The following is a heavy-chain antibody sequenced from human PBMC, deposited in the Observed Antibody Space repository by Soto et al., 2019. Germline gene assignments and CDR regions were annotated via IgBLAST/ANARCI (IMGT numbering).Heavy chain of an antibody. V-gene: IGHV1-69*01. CDR2: IIPIFGTA. CDR1: GGSFNRHT. D-gene: IGHD3-22*01. J-gene: IGHJ4*02. CDR3: ARGWGYDSTDYYYAY. Sequence: QVQLGQSGAEVRKPGSSVRVSCKASGGSFNRHTISWVRQAPGQGLEWMGGIIPIFGTANHAQKFQGRVTIIADESTSNVYMELSSLRSDDTAIYYCARGWGYDSTDYYYAYWGQGTLVIVSS.